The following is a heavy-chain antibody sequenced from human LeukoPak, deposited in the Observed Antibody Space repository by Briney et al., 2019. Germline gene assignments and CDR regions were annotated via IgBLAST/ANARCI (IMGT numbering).Heavy chain of an antibody. D-gene: IGHD2-15*01. CDR3: ARGETAASPIWYFDL. CDR2: IYYSGST. J-gene: IGHJ2*01. CDR1: GGSINGYY. Sequence: SETLSLTCTVSGGSINGYYWSWIRQPPGKGLEWIGYIYYSGSTKYNPSLQSRVTISVDTSKNQFSLKLNSVTAADTAVYYCARGETAASPIWYFDLWGRGPLAPVSS. V-gene: IGHV4-59*01.